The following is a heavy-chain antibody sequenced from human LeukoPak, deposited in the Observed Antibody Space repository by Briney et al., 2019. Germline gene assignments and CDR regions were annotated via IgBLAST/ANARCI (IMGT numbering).Heavy chain of an antibody. CDR2: ISVYNGNT. J-gene: IGHJ4*02. V-gene: IGHV1-18*01. CDR3: AKDLNTRGVKGRLDY. D-gene: IGHD3-10*01. Sequence: RASVKVSCKASGYTFTSYGISWVRQAPGQGLEWMGWISVYNGNTNYAQKLQGRVTMTTDTSTSTVYMELRSLRSDDTAVYYCAKDLNTRGVKGRLDYWGQGTLVTVSS. CDR1: GYTFTSYG.